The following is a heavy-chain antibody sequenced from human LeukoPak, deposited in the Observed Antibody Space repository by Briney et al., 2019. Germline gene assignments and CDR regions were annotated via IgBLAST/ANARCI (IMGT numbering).Heavy chain of an antibody. CDR1: GITFSSYA. CDR2: IGATGGST. CDR3: AKMNSMTTVTGDNYYYGVDV. D-gene: IGHD4-17*01. V-gene: IGHV3-23*01. Sequence: GGSLRLSCAASGITFSSYAMKWVRQAPGKGLEWVSTIGATGGSTYYADSVKGRFTISRDNSKNTPYLQMSGLRAEDTAVYYCAKMNSMTTVTGDNYYYGVDVWGQGTTVTVSS. J-gene: IGHJ6*02.